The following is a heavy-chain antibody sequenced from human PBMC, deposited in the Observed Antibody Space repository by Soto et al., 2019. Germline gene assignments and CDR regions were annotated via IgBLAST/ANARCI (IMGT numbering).Heavy chain of an antibody. V-gene: IGHV3-21*01. Sequence: GESLKISCEASGFTFSRVSMNWVRQVPGKGLEWVASISSASSETWYSDSVKGRFIISRDNVQNSLFLQMTTLRPDDSAIYYCARVAYWGPGTQVTVSS. CDR3: ARVAY. J-gene: IGHJ4*02. CDR2: ISSASSET. CDR1: GFTFSRVS.